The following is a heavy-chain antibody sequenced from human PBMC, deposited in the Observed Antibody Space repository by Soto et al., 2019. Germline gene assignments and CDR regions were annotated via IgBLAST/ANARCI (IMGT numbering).Heavy chain of an antibody. J-gene: IGHJ5*02. Sequence: QVQLQESGPGLVKPSQTLSLTCTVSGGSISSGDYYWSWIRQPPGKGLEWIGYIYYSGSTYYNPSLKSRFTISVDTSKNQFSLKLSSVTAADTAVYYCAREPGGDLIVPGTWGQGTLVTVSS. V-gene: IGHV4-30-4*01. CDR2: IYYSGST. D-gene: IGHD3-22*01. CDR1: GGSISSGDYY. CDR3: AREPGGDLIVPGT.